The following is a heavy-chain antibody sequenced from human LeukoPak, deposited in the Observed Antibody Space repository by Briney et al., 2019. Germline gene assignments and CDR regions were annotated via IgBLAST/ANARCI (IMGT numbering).Heavy chain of an antibody. V-gene: IGHV3-64D*06. CDR1: GFTFSDYS. Sequence: GGSLRLSCSASGFTFSDYSMHWVRQAPGKGLEYVSAIRSNGGGTNYADSVKGRFTISRDNSKNTLYLQMSSLRTEDTAVYYCVKSWSWAAFDYWGQGALVTVSS. CDR3: VKSWSWAAFDY. J-gene: IGHJ4*02. D-gene: IGHD3-3*01. CDR2: IRSNGGGT.